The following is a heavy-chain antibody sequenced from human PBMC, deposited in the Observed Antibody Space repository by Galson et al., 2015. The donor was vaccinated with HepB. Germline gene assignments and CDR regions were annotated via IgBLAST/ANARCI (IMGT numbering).Heavy chain of an antibody. J-gene: IGHJ4*02. CDR2: ISSSSTTI. CDR1: TFIFSTYS. Sequence: SLRLSCAASTFIFSTYSMNWVRQAPGKGLEWVSYISSSSTTIYYADSVKGRFTISRDNAKNSLYLQMNSLRAEDTAVYSCVFLRGNDLKPLDYWGQGTLVTVSS. D-gene: IGHD5-12*01. CDR3: VFLRGNDLKPLDY. V-gene: IGHV3-48*04.